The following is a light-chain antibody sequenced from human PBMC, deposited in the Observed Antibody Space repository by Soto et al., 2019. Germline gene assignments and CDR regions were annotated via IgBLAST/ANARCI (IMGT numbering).Light chain of an antibody. CDR3: CAYAGSYSYV. J-gene: IGLJ1*01. Sequence: QPVLTQPRSVSGSPGQSVTISCTGTSSDVGGYSYVSWYQHHPGKAPKVMIYDVSKRPSGVPDRFSGSKSGNTASLTISGLQAEDEADYYCCAYAGSYSYVFGTGTKLTVL. CDR2: DVS. CDR1: SSDVGGYSY. V-gene: IGLV2-11*01.